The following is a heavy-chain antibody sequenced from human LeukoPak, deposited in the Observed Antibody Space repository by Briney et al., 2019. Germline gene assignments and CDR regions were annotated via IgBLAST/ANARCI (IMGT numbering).Heavy chain of an antibody. Sequence: GSLRLSCAASGFTFSSYGMHWVRQAPGKGLEWVAVISYDGSNKYYADSVKGRFTISRDNSKNTPYLQMNSLRAEDTAVYYCARAMGPLYYYYGMDVWGQGTTVTVSS. V-gene: IGHV3-30*03. CDR2: ISYDGSNK. D-gene: IGHD5-24*01. J-gene: IGHJ6*02. CDR1: GFTFSSYG. CDR3: ARAMGPLYYYYGMDV.